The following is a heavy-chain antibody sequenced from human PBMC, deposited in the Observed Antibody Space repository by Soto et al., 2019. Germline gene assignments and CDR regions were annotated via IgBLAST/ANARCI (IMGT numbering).Heavy chain of an antibody. D-gene: IGHD3-9*01. J-gene: IGHJ4*02. V-gene: IGHV1-46*01. CDR2: IDPSGGIT. CDR3: ARDHFTRSDIMTGYGFDY. Sequence: ASVKVSCKASGYSFTNFHIHWVRQAPGQGLEWMGMIDPSGGITRDAQRLQGRITMTRDNSDNTLYVQMDSLRVEDTAVYYCARDHFTRSDIMTGYGFDYWGQGTPVTVSS. CDR1: GYSFTNFH.